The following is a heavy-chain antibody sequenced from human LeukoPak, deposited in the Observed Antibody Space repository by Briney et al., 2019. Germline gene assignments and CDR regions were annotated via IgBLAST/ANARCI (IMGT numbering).Heavy chain of an antibody. J-gene: IGHJ3*02. D-gene: IGHD4-23*01. Sequence: PSETLSLTCTVSGGSISSSRYYWAWIRQSPGKGLEWIGSLYYSGSAYYNPSLKSRVTISVDTSKSQFSLRLSSVTAADTAVYYCARRRWGPSDAFDIWGQGTMVTVSS. CDR2: LYYSGSA. CDR3: ARRRWGPSDAFDI. CDR1: GGSISSSRYY. V-gene: IGHV4-39*07.